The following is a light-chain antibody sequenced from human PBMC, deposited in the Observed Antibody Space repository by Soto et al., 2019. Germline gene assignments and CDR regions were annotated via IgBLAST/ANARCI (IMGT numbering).Light chain of an antibody. CDR1: QSISNC. CDR2: SAS. Sequence: DIQLTQSPSSLSASVGDRVTISCRASQSISNCVDWYQQKPGKVPKLLIYSASTLYSGVPSRFSGSGSGTDFTLTISSLQPEDFATYYCQQADSFPLTFGPGTKVDIK. V-gene: IGKV1-12*01. CDR3: QQADSFPLT. J-gene: IGKJ3*01.